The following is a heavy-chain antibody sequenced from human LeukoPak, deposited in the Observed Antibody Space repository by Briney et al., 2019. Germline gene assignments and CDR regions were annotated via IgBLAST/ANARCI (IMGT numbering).Heavy chain of an antibody. CDR2: IYPRGST. CDR1: GGSISSGSYS. CDR3: PRLSSWATHLFDY. D-gene: IGHD6-13*01. Sequence: SETLSLTCAVSGGSISSGSYSWSWIRQPPGKGLEWIGYIYPRGSTYYNPSLKSRVILSLDKSANQFSLNLSSVTAADTAVYYRPRLSSWATHLFDYWGQGTMVTVSS. V-gene: IGHV4-30-2*02. J-gene: IGHJ4*02.